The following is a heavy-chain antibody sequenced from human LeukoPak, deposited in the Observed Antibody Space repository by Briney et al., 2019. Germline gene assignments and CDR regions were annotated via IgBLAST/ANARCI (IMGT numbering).Heavy chain of an antibody. Sequence: GGSLRLSCAASGFTFSSYAMSWVRQAPGKGLEGVSAISGRGGSTYYADSVKGRFTISRDNSKNTLYLQMNSLRAEDKAVYYCAKDHRVVVMSYRGDFDYWGQGTLVTVSS. CDR1: GFTFSSYA. CDR2: ISGRGGST. V-gene: IGHV3-23*01. D-gene: IGHD3-22*01. J-gene: IGHJ4*02. CDR3: AKDHRVVVMSYRGDFDY.